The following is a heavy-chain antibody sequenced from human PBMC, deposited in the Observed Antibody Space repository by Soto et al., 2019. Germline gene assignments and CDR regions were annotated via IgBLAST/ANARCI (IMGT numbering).Heavy chain of an antibody. CDR3: ARLSAAWFDP. J-gene: IGHJ5*02. CDR2: IYHSGST. CDR1: GGAVSSGSYH. V-gene: IGHV4-61*01. D-gene: IGHD6-19*01. Sequence: QVQLQESGPGLVKPSETLSLTGTVSGGAVSSGSYHWVWIRQPPGKGLEWIGYIYHSGSTNYNPSLKSRVTISVDTSKNQFSLSLTSVTAADTAVYYCARLSAAWFDPWGQGTLVTVAS.